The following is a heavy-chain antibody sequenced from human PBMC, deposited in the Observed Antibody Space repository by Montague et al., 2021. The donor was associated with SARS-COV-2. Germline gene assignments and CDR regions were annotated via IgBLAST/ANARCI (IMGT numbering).Heavy chain of an antibody. CDR1: GGSVSSGSFH. CDR2: ISSSGSA. J-gene: IGHJ3*02. CDR3: ARGSYGPDAFDI. D-gene: IGHD5-18*01. Sequence: SETLFLTCTVSGGSVSSGSFHWSWIRQPPGKGLEYIGYISSSGSAXYNPSFKSRVAISLDTSENQLSLRLSSVTAADTAVYYCARGSYGPDAFDIWGQGTMVTVSS. V-gene: IGHV4-61*01.